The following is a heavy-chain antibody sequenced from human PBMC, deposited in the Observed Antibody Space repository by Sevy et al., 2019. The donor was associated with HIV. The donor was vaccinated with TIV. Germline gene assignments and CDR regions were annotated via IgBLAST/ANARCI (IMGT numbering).Heavy chain of an antibody. Sequence: GSLRLSCAASGFAFYDYSMSWIRQAPGKGLEWVATLSFGCGKINYADSVKGRFTISRDNSKNSFHLQMDNLRVEDTALYYCAREGCTRPHDYWGQGTRVTVSS. CDR3: AREGCTRPHDY. J-gene: IGHJ4*02. CDR1: GFAFYDYS. D-gene: IGHD2-8*01. V-gene: IGHV3-23*01. CDR2: LSFGCGKI.